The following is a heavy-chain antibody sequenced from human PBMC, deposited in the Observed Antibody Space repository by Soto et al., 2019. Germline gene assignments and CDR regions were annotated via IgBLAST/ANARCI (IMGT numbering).Heavy chain of an antibody. J-gene: IGHJ4*02. D-gene: IGHD3-16*01. CDR2: IYIGGST. V-gene: IGHV3-66*01. CDR1: GFTVSTKY. Sequence: EVQLVESGGGLVQPGGSLRLSCAASGFTVSTKYMSWVRQAPGKGLEWVSVIYIGGSTFYADSVRGRFTISRDNSKNTVNLQMNSLRAEDTAVYYCARDPWAADYWGQGTLVTVSS. CDR3: ARDPWAADY.